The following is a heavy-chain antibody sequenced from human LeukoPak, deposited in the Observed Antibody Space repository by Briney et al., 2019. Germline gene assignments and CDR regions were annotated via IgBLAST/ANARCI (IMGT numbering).Heavy chain of an antibody. CDR3: ARVGSGYSYGSPFDY. J-gene: IGHJ4*02. Sequence: ASVKVSCKASGYTFTSYYMHWVRQAPGQGLEWMGIINPSGGSTSYAQKFQGRVTMTRDTSTSTVYMELSSLRSVDTAVYYCARVGSGYSYGSPFDYWGQGTLVTVSS. D-gene: IGHD5-18*01. V-gene: IGHV1-46*01. CDR1: GYTFTSYY. CDR2: INPSGGST.